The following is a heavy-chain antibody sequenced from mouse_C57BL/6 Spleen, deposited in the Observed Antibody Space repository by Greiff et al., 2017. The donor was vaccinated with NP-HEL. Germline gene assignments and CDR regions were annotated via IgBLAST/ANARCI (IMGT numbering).Heavy chain of an antibody. Sequence: QVQLQQPGAELVKPGASVKLSCKASGYTFISYWMHWVKQRPGRGLEWIGRIDPNSGGTKYNEKFKSKATLTVDKPSSTAYMQLSSLTSEDSAVYYCARSYYGSRYGWYVDVWGTGTTVTVSS. CDR3: ARSYYGSRYGWYVDV. J-gene: IGHJ1*03. CDR1: GYTFISYW. V-gene: IGHV1-72*01. CDR2: IDPNSGGT. D-gene: IGHD1-1*01.